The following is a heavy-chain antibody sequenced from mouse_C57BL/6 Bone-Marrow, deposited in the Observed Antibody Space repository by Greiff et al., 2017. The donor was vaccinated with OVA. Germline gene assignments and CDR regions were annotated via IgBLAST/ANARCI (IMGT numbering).Heavy chain of an antibody. V-gene: IGHV14-3*01. CDR2: IDPANGNT. CDR3: ARGYDYDGPYAMDY. D-gene: IGHD2-4*01. CDR1: GFNIKNTY. J-gene: IGHJ4*01. Sequence: VQLQQSVAELVRPGASVKLSCTASGFNIKNTYMHWVKQRPEPGLEWIGRIDPANGNTKYAPKFQGTATITADTSSNTAYLQRSSLTSEDTAIYYCARGYDYDGPYAMDYWGQGTSVTVSS.